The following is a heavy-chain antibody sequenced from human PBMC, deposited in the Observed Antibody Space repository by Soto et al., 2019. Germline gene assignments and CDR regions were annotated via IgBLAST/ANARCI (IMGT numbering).Heavy chain of an antibody. D-gene: IGHD2-8*01. CDR2: TYYRSKWFY. J-gene: IGHJ4*02. CDR3: ARGDFLVSHCTGFDY. CDR1: GDSVSSNSVV. V-gene: IGHV6-1*01. Sequence: SQTLSLTCAISGDSVSSNSVVWNWIRQSPSRGLEWLGRTYYRSKWFYEYAESVRSRIAINPDTFRNQFSLQLNSVTPEDTAVYYCARGDFLVSHCTGFDYWSRGTPVTVSS.